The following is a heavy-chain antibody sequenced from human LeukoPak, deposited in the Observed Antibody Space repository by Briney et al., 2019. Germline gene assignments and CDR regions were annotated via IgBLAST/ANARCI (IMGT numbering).Heavy chain of an antibody. CDR2: INPNSGGT. D-gene: IGHD3-10*01. CDR1: GYTFTGYY. V-gene: IGHV1-2*02. Sequence: ASVKVSCKASGYTFTGYYMHWVRQAPGQGLEWMGWINPNSGGTNYAQKFQGRVTMTRDTSIRTVYMELSRLRSDDTAVYYCANTYALGTCYTGGFDPWGQGTLVTVSS. J-gene: IGHJ5*02. CDR3: ANTYALGTCYTGGFDP.